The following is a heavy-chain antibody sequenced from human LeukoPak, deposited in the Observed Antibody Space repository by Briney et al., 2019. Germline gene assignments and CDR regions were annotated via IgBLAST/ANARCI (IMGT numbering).Heavy chain of an antibody. CDR2: LRVDGSNE. V-gene: IGHV3-30*02. D-gene: IGHD2-15*01. CDR3: AKEGYVNGVVDY. CDR1: GFNFRGYA. J-gene: IGHJ4*02. Sequence: GGSLRLSCAASGFNFRGYAMHWVRLVPGKGLEWVAFLRVDGSNEKYAESLKGRFTISRDNSKDTLYLQINTLRVDDSAVYYCAKEGYVNGVVDYWGQGTLVTVSS.